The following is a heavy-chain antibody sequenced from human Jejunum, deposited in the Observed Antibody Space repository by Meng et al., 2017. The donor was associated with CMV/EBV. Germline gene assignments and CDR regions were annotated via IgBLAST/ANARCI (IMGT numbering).Heavy chain of an antibody. D-gene: IGHD1/OR15-1a*01. CDR1: VFTFTNYW. V-gene: IGHV3-7*04. CDR2: IKGDGSET. CDR3: ARVPNENNRRFDS. J-gene: IGHJ5*01. Sequence: EGQLVGSGGGLFQPGGSLSLSCSASVFTFTNYWMHWVRQSPGKGLEWVAGIKGDGSETYYMDSVKGRFTISSDSAKNSLYLQMNSLGAEDTAIYYCARVPNENNRRFDSWGRGTLVTVSS.